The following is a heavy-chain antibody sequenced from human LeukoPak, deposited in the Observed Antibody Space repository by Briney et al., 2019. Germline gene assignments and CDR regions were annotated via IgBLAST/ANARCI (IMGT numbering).Heavy chain of an antibody. CDR1: GGSISSSNW. CDR3: ARHQEVVVVPAAMELGGMDV. CDR2: IYHSGST. Sequence: SETLSLTCAVSGGSISSSNWWSWVRQPPGKGLEWIGEIYHSGSTNYNPSLKSRVTISVDKSKNQFSLKLSSVTAADTAVYYCARHQEVVVVPAAMELGGMDVWGQGTTVTVSS. D-gene: IGHD2-2*01. V-gene: IGHV4-4*02. J-gene: IGHJ6*02.